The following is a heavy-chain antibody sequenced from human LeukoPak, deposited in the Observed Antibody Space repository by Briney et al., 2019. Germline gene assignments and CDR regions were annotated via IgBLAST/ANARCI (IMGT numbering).Heavy chain of an antibody. CDR3: ARREWDLYYFDY. D-gene: IGHD1-26*01. J-gene: IGHJ4*02. CDR2: IYPGDSDT. Sequence: GESLKISCKSSGYSFTSYWIAWVRQMPGKGLEWMGIIYPGDSDTRYSPSFQGQVTISADKSISTAYLQWSSLRASDTAMYYCARREWDLYYFDYWGQGTLVTVSS. CDR1: GYSFTSYW. V-gene: IGHV5-51*01.